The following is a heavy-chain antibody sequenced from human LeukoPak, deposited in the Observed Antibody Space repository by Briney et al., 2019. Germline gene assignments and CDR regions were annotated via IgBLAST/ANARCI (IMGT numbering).Heavy chain of an antibody. CDR3: ARDHHEQWLVDWFDP. CDR2: ISSSSSYI. V-gene: IGHV3-21*01. J-gene: IGHJ5*02. Sequence: PGGSPRLSCAASGFTFSSYSMNWVRQTPGKGLEWVSSISSSSSYIYYADSVKGRFTISRDNAKNSLYLQMNSLRAEDTAVYYCARDHHEQWLVDWFDPWGQGTLVTVSS. D-gene: IGHD6-19*01. CDR1: GFTFSSYS.